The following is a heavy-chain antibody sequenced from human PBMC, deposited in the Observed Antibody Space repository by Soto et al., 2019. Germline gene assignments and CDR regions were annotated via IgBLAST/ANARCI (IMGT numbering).Heavy chain of an antibody. CDR1: GCSISSYY. V-gene: IGHV4-4*07. J-gene: IGHJ6*02. D-gene: IGHD2-15*01. Sequence: PXETLSLTCTVSGCSISSYYWSWIRQPAGKGLDWIGRIYTSGSTNYNPSLKSRVTMSVDTSKNQFSLKLSSVTAADTAVYYCARERGGYCSGGSCYATDYYGMDVWGQGTTVTVSS. CDR2: IYTSGST. CDR3: ARERGGYCSGGSCYATDYYGMDV.